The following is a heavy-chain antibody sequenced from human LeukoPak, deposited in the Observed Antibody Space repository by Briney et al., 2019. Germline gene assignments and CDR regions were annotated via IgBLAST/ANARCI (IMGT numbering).Heavy chain of an antibody. CDR1: GFTLSSYA. V-gene: IGHV3-23*01. CDR2: ISGSGGST. D-gene: IGHD6-13*01. Sequence: GGSLRLSCAASGFTLSSYAMNWVRQAPGKGLEWVSAISGSGGSTYYADSVKGRFTISSDNSKNTLYLQMNSLRAEDTAVYYCAKMGSWCYFDYWGQGTLVTVSS. J-gene: IGHJ4*02. CDR3: AKMGSWCYFDY.